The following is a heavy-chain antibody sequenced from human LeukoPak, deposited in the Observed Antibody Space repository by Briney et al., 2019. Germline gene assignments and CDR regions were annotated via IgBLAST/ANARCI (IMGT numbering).Heavy chain of an antibody. CDR3: ARARDDYDSSGFSALDY. V-gene: IGHV3-30*03. CDR1: GFTFSSYG. CDR2: ISYDGSNK. J-gene: IGHJ4*02. D-gene: IGHD3-22*01. Sequence: GGSLRLSCAASGFTFSSYGMHWVRQAPGKGLEWVAVISYDGSNKYYADSVKGRFTISRDNSKNTLYLQMNSLRAEDTAVYYCARARDDYDSSGFSALDYWGRGTPVTVSS.